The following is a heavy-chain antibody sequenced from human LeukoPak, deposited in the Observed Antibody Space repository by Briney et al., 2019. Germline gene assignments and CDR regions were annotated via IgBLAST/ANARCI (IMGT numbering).Heavy chain of an antibody. CDR2: IIPIFGTA. D-gene: IGHD3-22*01. CDR1: GGTFSSYA. V-gene: IGHV1-69*01. J-gene: IGHJ1*01. Sequence: GASVKVSCKASGGTFSSYAISWVRQAPGQGLEWMGGIIPIFGTANYAQKFQGRVTITADESTSTAYMELSSLRSEDTAVYYCATGDTMIVGYFQHWGQGTLVTVSS. CDR3: ATGDTMIVGYFQH.